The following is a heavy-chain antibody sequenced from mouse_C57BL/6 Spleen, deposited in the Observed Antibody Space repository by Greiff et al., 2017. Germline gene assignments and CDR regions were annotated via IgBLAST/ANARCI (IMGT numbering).Heavy chain of an antibody. CDR2: ISDGGSYT. Sequence: EVMLVESGGGLVKPGGSLKLSCAASGFTFSSYAMSWVRQTPEKRLEWVATISDGGSYTYYPDNVKGRFTISRDNAKNNLYLQMSHLKSEDTAMYYCARDGDYGSPYYFDYGGQGTTLTVSS. D-gene: IGHD1-1*01. CDR1: GFTFSSYA. J-gene: IGHJ2*01. V-gene: IGHV5-4*01. CDR3: ARDGDYGSPYYFDY.